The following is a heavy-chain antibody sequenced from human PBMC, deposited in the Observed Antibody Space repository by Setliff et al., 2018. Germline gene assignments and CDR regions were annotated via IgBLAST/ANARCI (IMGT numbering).Heavy chain of an antibody. D-gene: IGHD2-15*01. J-gene: IGHJ4*02. CDR2: IGTYDANT. Sequence: SVKVSCKASGYTFKNYGVSWVRQAPGQGLEWMGWIGTYDANTIYSQKFQGRVIMTTDTSTSTVYMDLRNLRSDDTAVYYCARDKPDFVVVEAAARLDYWGQGSLVTVSS. CDR3: ARDKPDFVVVEAAARLDY. CDR1: GYTFKNYG. V-gene: IGHV1-18*01.